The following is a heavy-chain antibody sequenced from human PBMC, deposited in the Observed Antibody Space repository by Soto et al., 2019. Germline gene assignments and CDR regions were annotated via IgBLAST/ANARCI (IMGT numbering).Heavy chain of an antibody. CDR2: IYHSGST. CDR3: ARDNGYSYGYTLDH. CDR1: GGSISSGGYS. D-gene: IGHD5-18*01. V-gene: IGHV4-30-2*01. J-gene: IGHJ4*02. Sequence: SETLSLTCAVSGGSISSGGYSWSWIRQPPGKGLEWIGYIYHSGSTYYNPSLKSRVTISVDRSKNQFSLKLSSVTAADTAVYYCARDNGYSYGYTLDHWGQGTLVT.